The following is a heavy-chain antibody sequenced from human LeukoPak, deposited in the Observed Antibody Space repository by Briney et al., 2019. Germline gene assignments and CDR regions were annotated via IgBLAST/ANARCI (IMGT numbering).Heavy chain of an antibody. CDR3: ARVSPPGVSGYHYFDY. CDR1: GFTFSDHY. CDR2: SRNKANSYTT. Sequence: GGSLRLSCAASGFTFSDHYMDWVHQAPGKGLEWVGRSRNKANSYTTEYAASVKGRFSISRDDSKNSVYLQMNSLKAEDTAVYYCARVSPPGVSGYHYFDYWGQGTLVTVSS. V-gene: IGHV3-72*01. D-gene: IGHD3-3*01. J-gene: IGHJ4*02.